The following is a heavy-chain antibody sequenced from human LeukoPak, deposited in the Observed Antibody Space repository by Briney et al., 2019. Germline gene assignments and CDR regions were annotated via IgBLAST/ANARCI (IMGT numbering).Heavy chain of an antibody. CDR2: ISYDGSNK. CDR3: ARDNDNWNLDY. J-gene: IGHJ4*02. V-gene: IGHV3-30-3*01. CDR1: GFTFSSYA. Sequence: PGGSLRLSCAASGFTFSSYAMHWVRQAPGKGLEWVAVISYDGSNKYYADSVKGRFTISRDNSKNTLYLQMNSLRAEDTAVYYCARDNDNWNLDYWGQGTLVTVSS. D-gene: IGHD1-20*01.